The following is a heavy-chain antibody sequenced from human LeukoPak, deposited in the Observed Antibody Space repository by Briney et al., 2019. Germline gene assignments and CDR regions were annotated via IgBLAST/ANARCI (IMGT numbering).Heavy chain of an antibody. J-gene: IGHJ4*02. CDR1: GFSFSTYV. CDR3: ARGGARGFTYGDYDY. CDR2: ISGSAGTT. D-gene: IGHD4-17*01. Sequence: GGSLRLSCAASGFSFSTYVMSWVRQAPGKGLEWVSGISGSAGTTYYADSVKGRFTISRDNAKNSLYLQMNSLRAEDTAVYYCARGGARGFTYGDYDYWGQGTLVTVSS. V-gene: IGHV3-23*01.